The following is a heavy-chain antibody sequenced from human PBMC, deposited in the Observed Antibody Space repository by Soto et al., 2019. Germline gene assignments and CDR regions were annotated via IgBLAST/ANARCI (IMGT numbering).Heavy chain of an antibody. Sequence: GGSLRLSCAASGVTVSSNYMSWVRQAPGKGLEWVSVIYSGGSTYYADSVKGRFTISRDNSKNTLYLQMNSLRAEDTAVYYCKGAYYETDGYVLDPWGQGTSVTVS. CDR2: IYSGGST. D-gene: IGHD3-16*01. CDR3: KGAYYETDGYVLDP. J-gene: IGHJ5*02. V-gene: IGHV3-66*01. CDR1: GVTVSSNY.